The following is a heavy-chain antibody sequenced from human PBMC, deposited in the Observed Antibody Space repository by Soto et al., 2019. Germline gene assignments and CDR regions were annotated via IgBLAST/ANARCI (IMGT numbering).Heavy chain of an antibody. J-gene: IGHJ4*02. CDR2: IYYSGST. V-gene: IGHV4-59*01. D-gene: IGHD6-13*01. CDR1: GGSISSYY. CDR3: ARSGRSWNLREFDY. Sequence: SETLSLTCTVSGGSISSYYWSWIRQPPGKGLEWIGYIYYSGSTNYNPSLKSRVTISVDTSKNQFSLKLSSVTADDTAVFYCARSGRSWNLREFDYWGQGTLVTVSS.